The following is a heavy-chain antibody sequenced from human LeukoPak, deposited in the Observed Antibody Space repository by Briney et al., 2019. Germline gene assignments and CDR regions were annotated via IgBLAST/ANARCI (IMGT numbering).Heavy chain of an antibody. V-gene: IGHV3-33*01. Sequence: HSGGSLRLSCAASGFTFSSYGMHWVRQAPGKGLEWVAVIWYDGSNKYYADSVKGRFTISRDNSKNTLYLQMNSLRAEDTAVYYCARESSSWYRDAFDIWGQGTMVTVSS. CDR3: ARESSSWYRDAFDI. CDR1: GFTFSSYG. D-gene: IGHD6-13*01. CDR2: IWYDGSNK. J-gene: IGHJ3*02.